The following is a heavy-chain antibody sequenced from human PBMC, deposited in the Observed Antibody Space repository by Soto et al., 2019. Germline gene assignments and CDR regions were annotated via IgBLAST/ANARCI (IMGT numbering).Heavy chain of an antibody. CDR1: GLNCSRFS. D-gene: IGHD2-15*01. CDR3: ARLSYSYV. CDR2: ISYDSDTI. V-gene: IGHV3-48*02. Sequence: GILRLSWTSSGLNCSRFSINWFGQAAGKGLEWIAYISYDSDTIQYADYVKGRFTISRDNAKNSLYLQMKSLRDEDTAVYYCARLSYSYVWGKGTTVPVS. J-gene: IGHJ6*03.